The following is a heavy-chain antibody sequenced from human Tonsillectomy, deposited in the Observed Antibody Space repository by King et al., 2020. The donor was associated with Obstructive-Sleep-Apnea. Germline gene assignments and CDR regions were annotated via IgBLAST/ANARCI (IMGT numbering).Heavy chain of an antibody. V-gene: IGHV1-2*02. CDR2: INPNSGGT. Sequence: QAQLVQSGAEVKKPGASVKVSCKASGYTFTGYYMHWVRQAPGQGLEWMGWINPNSGGTNYAQKFQGRVTMTRDTSISTAYMELSRLRSDDTAVYYWAGEGIAAAGTVTAWFDPWGQGTLVTVSS. CDR3: AGEGIAAAGTVTAWFDP. CDR1: GYTFTGYY. D-gene: IGHD6-13*01. J-gene: IGHJ5*02.